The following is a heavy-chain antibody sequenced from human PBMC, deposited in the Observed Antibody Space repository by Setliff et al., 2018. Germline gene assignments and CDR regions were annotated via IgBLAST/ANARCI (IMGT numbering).Heavy chain of an antibody. CDR1: GGTLSSLA. Sequence: GASVKVSCKASGGTLSSLAITWVRQAPGQGLEWMGGTIPLLPLPNYAVKFQGRITISADKSTSTAYMELSSLRSEDTAVYYCARGPGDVAFDYWGQGTLVTVSS. CDR2: TIPLLPLP. J-gene: IGHJ4*02. D-gene: IGHD7-27*01. V-gene: IGHV1-69*10. CDR3: ARGPGDVAFDY.